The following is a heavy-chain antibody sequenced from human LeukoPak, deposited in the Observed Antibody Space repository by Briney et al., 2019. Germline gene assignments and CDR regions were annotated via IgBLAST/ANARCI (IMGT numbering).Heavy chain of an antibody. CDR3: ARRLLGYCSGGSCYSGYFQH. Sequence: GGSLRLSCAASGFTFRSYWMSWVRQAPGKGLEWVAVISYDGSNKYYADSVKGRFTISRDNSKNTLYLQMNSLRAEDTAVYYCARRLLGYCSGGSCYSGYFQHWGQGTLVTVSS. CDR1: GFTFRSYW. D-gene: IGHD2-15*01. CDR2: ISYDGSNK. V-gene: IGHV3-30*03. J-gene: IGHJ1*01.